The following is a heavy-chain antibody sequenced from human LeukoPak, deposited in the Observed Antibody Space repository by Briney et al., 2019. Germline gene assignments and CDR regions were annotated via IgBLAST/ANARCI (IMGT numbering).Heavy chain of an antibody. Sequence: QPGGSLRLSCVASGFSVSDIYMNWVRQAPGKGLEWLSVIYSGDKIYYADSVKDRFTISRDISKNTVYLQMNNLRVEDTAVYYCARDRKYLYYGMEVWGQGTTVTVSS. CDR3: ARDRKYLYYGMEV. D-gene: IGHD3-10*01. V-gene: IGHV3-66*01. CDR2: IYSGDKI. J-gene: IGHJ6*02. CDR1: GFSVSDIY.